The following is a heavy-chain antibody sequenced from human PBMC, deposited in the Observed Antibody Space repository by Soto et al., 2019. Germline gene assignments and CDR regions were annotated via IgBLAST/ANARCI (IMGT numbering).Heavy chain of an antibody. J-gene: IGHJ3*02. CDR1: GYSFTSYW. V-gene: IGHV5-10-1*01. Sequence: GESLKISCKGSGYSFTSYWISWVRQMPGKGLERMGRIDPSDSYTNYSPSFQGHVTISADKSISTAYLQWSSLKASDTAMYYCASYDFWSGPGLDAFDIWGQGTMVTV. CDR2: IDPSDSYT. CDR3: ASYDFWSGPGLDAFDI. D-gene: IGHD3-3*01.